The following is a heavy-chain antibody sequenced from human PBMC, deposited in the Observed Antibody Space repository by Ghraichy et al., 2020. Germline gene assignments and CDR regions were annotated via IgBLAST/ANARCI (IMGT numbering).Heavy chain of an antibody. CDR3: AKNGLYCIGGNCYSEGWFDL. CDR2: ITGNGGST. J-gene: IGHJ5*02. D-gene: IGHD2-15*01. Sequence: GGSLRLSCAASGFTFSSYTMSWVRQAPGKGLEWVSDITGNGGSTYYADSVKGRFTISRDNSKNTLYLQMNSLGAEDTAIYYCAKNGLYCIGGNCYSEGWFDLWGQGTLVTVSS. V-gene: IGHV3-23*01. CDR1: GFTFSSYT.